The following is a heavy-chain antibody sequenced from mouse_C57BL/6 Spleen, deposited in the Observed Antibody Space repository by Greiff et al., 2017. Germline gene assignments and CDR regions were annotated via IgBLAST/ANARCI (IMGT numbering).Heavy chain of an antibody. Sequence: QVQLQQPGAELVRPGTSVKLSCKASGYTFTSYWMHWVKQRPGQGLEWIGVIDPSDSYTNYNQKFKGKATLTVDTSSSTAYMQLSSLTSEDSAVYYGARSDYYGSSFFAYWGQGTLVTVSA. V-gene: IGHV1-59*01. CDR2: IDPSDSYT. CDR1: GYTFTSYW. D-gene: IGHD1-1*01. J-gene: IGHJ3*01. CDR3: ARSDYYGSSFFAY.